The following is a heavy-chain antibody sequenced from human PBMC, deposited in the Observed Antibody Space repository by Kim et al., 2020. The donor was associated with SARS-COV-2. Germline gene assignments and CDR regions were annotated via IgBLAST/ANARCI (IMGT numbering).Heavy chain of an antibody. V-gene: IGHV4-59*13. CDR1: GGSISSYY. D-gene: IGHD3-3*01. J-gene: IGHJ6*02. Sequence: SETLSLTCTVSGGSISSYYWSWIRQPPGKGLEWFGYIYYSGSTNYNPSLNSRVTISVDTSKNKFSLKLSSVTAADTAVYYCASFGVVIPYYYYGMDVWGQGTTVTVSS. CDR2: IYYSGST. CDR3: ASFGVVIPYYYYGMDV.